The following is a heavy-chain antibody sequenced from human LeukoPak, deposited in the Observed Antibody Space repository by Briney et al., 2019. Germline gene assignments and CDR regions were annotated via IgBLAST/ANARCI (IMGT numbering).Heavy chain of an antibody. CDR2: ISAYNGNT. Sequence: ASVKVSCKASGYTFTSYGMSWVRQAPGQGLEWMGWISAYNGNTNCAQKLQGRVTMTTDTSTSTAYMELRSLRSDDTAVYYCARDRSVVPAAIRGSYNWFDPWGQGTLVTVSS. CDR1: GYTFTSYG. V-gene: IGHV1-18*01. CDR3: ARDRSVVPAAIRGSYNWFDP. J-gene: IGHJ5*02. D-gene: IGHD2-2*02.